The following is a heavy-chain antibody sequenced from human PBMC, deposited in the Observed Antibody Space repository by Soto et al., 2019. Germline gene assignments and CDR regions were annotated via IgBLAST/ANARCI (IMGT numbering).Heavy chain of an antibody. D-gene: IGHD3-10*01. V-gene: IGHV4-39*01. J-gene: IGHJ4*02. CDR1: GGSISSSSYY. CDR3: ARTMVRGVTQN. CDR2: IYYSGST. Sequence: SETLSLTYTVSGGSISSSSYYWGWIRQPPGKGLEWIGSIYYSGSTYYNPSLKSRVTISVDTSKNQFSLKLSSVTAADTAVYYCARTMVRGVTQNWGQGTLVTVSS.